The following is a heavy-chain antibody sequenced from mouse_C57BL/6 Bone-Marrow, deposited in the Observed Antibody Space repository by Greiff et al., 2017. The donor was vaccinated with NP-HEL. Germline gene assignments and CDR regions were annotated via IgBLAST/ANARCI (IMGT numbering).Heavy chain of an antibody. CDR1: GYTFTSYW. J-gene: IGHJ2*01. Sequence: VKLLESGAELVRPGTSVKLSCKASGYTFTSYWMHWVKQRPGQGLEWIGVIDPSDSYTNYNQKFKGKATLTVDTSSSTAYMQLSSLTSEDSAVYYCARGGAHYYGSRYFDYWGQGTTLTVSS. CDR2: IDPSDSYT. CDR3: ARGGAHYYGSRYFDY. D-gene: IGHD1-1*01. V-gene: IGHV1-59*01.